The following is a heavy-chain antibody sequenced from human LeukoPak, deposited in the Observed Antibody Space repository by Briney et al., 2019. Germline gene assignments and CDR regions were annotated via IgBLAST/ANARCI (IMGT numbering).Heavy chain of an antibody. Sequence: PGGSLRLSCAASGFIFSGYAMHWVRQAPGKGLEWVAFIRYDGSNKYYADSVKGRFTIPRDNSENTLHLQMNSLRAEDTAVYYCAKDHLGDYYYYMDVWGNGTTVTVSS. CDR1: GFIFSGYA. CDR3: AKDHLGDYYYYMDV. D-gene: IGHD3-16*01. V-gene: IGHV3-30*02. CDR2: IRYDGSNK. J-gene: IGHJ6*03.